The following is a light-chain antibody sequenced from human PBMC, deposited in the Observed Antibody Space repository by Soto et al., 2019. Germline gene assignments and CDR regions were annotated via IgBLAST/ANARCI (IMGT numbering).Light chain of an antibody. Sequence: EIVMTQSPGTLSVSPVERTTLFCRASQSVRSSLAWYQQKPGQAPRLFIYDASTRATGIPARFSGSGSGTDFTLTISSLEPEDFAVYYCQQSSNWPPFNFGQGTRLEIK. J-gene: IGKJ5*01. CDR1: QSVRSS. CDR3: QQSSNWPPFN. CDR2: DAS. V-gene: IGKV3-11*01.